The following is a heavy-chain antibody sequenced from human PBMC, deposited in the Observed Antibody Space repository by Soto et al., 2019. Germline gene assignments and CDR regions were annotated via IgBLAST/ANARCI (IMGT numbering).Heavy chain of an antibody. CDR1: GDSVPSNSAA. CDR3: ARARAARPYYYYYYGMDV. Sequence: SQTLSLTCVISGDSVPSNSAAWNWIRQSPSRGLEWLGRTYYRSKWYNDYAVSVKSRITINPDTSKNQFSLQLNSVTPEDTAVYYCARARAARPYYYYYYGMDVWGQGTTVTVSS. D-gene: IGHD6-6*01. CDR2: TYYRSKWYN. V-gene: IGHV6-1*01. J-gene: IGHJ6*02.